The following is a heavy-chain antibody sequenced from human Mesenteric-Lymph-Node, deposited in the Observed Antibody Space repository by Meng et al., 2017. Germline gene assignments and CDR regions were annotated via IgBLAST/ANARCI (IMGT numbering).Heavy chain of an antibody. CDR1: GFTFNNEA. CDR3: AKGWVLRY. Sequence: VLVVGSGGDLVQLGGTLRLSCAASGFTFNNEARSWVRQAPGKGLEWVSAISGSGGSTYYADSVKGRFTISRDNSKNTLYLQMNSLRAEDTAVYYCAKGWVLRYWGQGTLVTVSS. V-gene: IGHV3-23*04. D-gene: IGHD3-16*01. CDR2: ISGSGGST. J-gene: IGHJ4*02.